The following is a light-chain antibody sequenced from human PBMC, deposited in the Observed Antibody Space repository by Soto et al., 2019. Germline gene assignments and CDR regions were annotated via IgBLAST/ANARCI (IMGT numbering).Light chain of an antibody. V-gene: IGKV1-39*01. J-gene: IGKJ1*01. CDR3: QQSYSSPPT. Sequence: DIQMTQSASSLSASVEDRVIITCRASQSISNHLNWYQQKPGKAPKLLIFAASSLQSGVPSRFSGSRSGPDFTLTISSLQPEDFATYHCQQSYSSPPTFGQGTKVDVK. CDR1: QSISNH. CDR2: AAS.